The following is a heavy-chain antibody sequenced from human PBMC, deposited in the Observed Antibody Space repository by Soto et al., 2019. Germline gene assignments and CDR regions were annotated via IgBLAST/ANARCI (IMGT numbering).Heavy chain of an antibody. D-gene: IGHD2-2*01. CDR2: IIPIFGIA. CDR3: AREDRDRETGLVPAAIEGMDV. V-gene: IGHV1-69*08. J-gene: IGHJ6*02. Sequence: QVQLVQSGAEVKKPGSSVKVSCKASGGTFSRYSITWVRQAPGHGLEWIGRIIPIFGIASYAQKFQGRVTITAEESTSTAYMELSSLRSDDTAVYYCAREDRDRETGLVPAAIEGMDVWGQGTTVTVSS. CDR1: GGTFSRYS.